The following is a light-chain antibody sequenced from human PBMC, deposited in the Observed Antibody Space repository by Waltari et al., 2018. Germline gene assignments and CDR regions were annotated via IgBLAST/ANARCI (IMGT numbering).Light chain of an antibody. CDR2: DAS. Sequence: EIVLPQSPATLSLSPGERATLSCRASQSISRYLAWYQQNPGQAPRLPIYDASNRATGIPARFSGSGSGTDFTLTINSLESEDFAVYYCQQRSNWPLTFGGGTRVEIK. CDR3: QQRSNWPLT. CDR1: QSISRY. J-gene: IGKJ4*01. V-gene: IGKV3-11*01.